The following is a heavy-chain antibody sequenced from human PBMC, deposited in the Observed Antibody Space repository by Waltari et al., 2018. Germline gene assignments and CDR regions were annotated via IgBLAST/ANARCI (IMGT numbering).Heavy chain of an antibody. CDR3: ARDAGPYYDFWRGVDY. J-gene: IGHJ4*02. Sequence: QVQLVQSGAEVKKPGSSVKVSCQASGGTSSSYAISWVRQAPGQGLEWMGGIIPIFGTANYAQKFQGRVTITADESTSTAYMELSSLRSEDTAVYYCARDAGPYYDFWRGVDYWGQGTLVTVSS. CDR1: GGTSSSYA. CDR2: IIPIFGTA. D-gene: IGHD3-3*01. V-gene: IGHV1-69*13.